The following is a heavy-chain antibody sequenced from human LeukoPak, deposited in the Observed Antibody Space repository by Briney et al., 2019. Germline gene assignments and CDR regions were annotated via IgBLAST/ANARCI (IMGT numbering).Heavy chain of an antibody. J-gene: IGHJ6*02. CDR1: GGSISSGGYY. V-gene: IGHV4-30-2*01. CDR3: AREGGDFWSGPIRLRYYYYGMDV. CDR2: INHSGST. Sequence: PSQTLSLTCTVSGGSISSGGYYWSWIRQPPGKGLEWIGEINHSGSTNYNPSLKSRVTISVDTSKNQFSLKLSSVTAADTAVYYCAREGGDFWSGPIRLRYYYYGMDVWGQGTTVTASS. D-gene: IGHD3-3*01.